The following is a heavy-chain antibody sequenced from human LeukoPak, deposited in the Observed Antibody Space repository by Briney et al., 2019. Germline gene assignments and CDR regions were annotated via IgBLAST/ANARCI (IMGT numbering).Heavy chain of an antibody. CDR2: IYYSGST. V-gene: IGHV4-59*11. CDR3: ARDSGTTGEVKFDP. Sequence: SETLSLTCTVSGGSISGHYWSWIRQSPGKGLEWIGYIYYSGSTNYNPSLKSRVTISVDTSKNQFSLKLSSVTAADTAVYYCARDSGTTGEVKFDPWGQGTLVTVSS. D-gene: IGHD3-10*01. J-gene: IGHJ5*02. CDR1: GGSISGHY.